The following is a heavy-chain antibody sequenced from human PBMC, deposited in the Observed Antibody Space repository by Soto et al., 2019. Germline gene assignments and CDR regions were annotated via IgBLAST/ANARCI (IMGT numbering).Heavy chain of an antibody. CDR2: ISYDGSLN. CDR3: ARIYSSTWNSFEY. D-gene: IGHD6-13*01. V-gene: IGHV3-30-3*01. J-gene: IGHJ4*02. CDR1: GGTFCSNS. Sequence: WESXRLACSSSGGTFCSNSIHWFRHTPGRGLELVAAISYDGSLNDYAESVKGRFTISRYNSKNTLYLQMNSLSGDDTAVYYCARIYSSTWNSFEYWGQGTLVTVSS.